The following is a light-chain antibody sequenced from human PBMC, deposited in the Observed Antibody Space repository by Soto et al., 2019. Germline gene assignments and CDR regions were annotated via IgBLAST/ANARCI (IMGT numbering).Light chain of an antibody. CDR2: QAS. J-gene: IGKJ2*01. CDR1: QTIGIW. V-gene: IGKV1-5*03. Sequence: DIQMTQSPSILSASVGDRVTITCRASQTIGIWLAWYQQKRGKAPKLLIYQASRLESWVPSRFSGSGSGTEFTLTISSLQPDDFATYYCQQYYTYPLAFGQGTKLEIK. CDR3: QQYYTYPLA.